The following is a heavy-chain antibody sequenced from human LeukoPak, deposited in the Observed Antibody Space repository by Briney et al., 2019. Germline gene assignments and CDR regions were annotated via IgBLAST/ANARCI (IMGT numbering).Heavy chain of an antibody. Sequence: SETLSLTCTVSGYTISSGYYWGWIRQPPGKGLEWIGSIYHSGRTYYNPSLKSQVTISVDTSKNQFSLKLSSVTAADTAVYYCAREVIVVVPAASALLPRYYYYYMDVWGKGTTVTVSS. CDR3: AREVIVVVPAASALLPRYYYYYMDV. D-gene: IGHD2-2*01. V-gene: IGHV4-38-2*02. J-gene: IGHJ6*03. CDR2: IYHSGRT. CDR1: GYTISSGYY.